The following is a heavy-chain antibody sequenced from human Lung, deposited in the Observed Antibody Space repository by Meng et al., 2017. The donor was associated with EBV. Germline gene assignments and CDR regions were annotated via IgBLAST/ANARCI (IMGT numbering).Heavy chain of an antibody. Sequence: QGQRQESGPGLVKPSQTLSLTCAVSSGSISSDTSSWNWIRQRPGKGLEWIGFVYRSGSTYYNPSLKSRVIISVDRSNNQFSLELNSVSAADTAVYYCARAKWGHSYGSEALYFDHWGPGTLVTVSS. D-gene: IGHD5-18*01. CDR1: SGSISSDTSS. CDR2: VYRSGST. V-gene: IGHV4-30-2*01. CDR3: ARAKWGHSYGSEALYFDH. J-gene: IGHJ4*02.